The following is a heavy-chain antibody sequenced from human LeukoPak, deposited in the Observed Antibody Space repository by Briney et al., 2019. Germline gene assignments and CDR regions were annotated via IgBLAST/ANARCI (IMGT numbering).Heavy chain of an antibody. CDR1: GGSFSGYY. CDR2: INHSGST. Sequence: SETLPLTCAVYGGSFSGYYWSWIRQPPGKGLEWIGEINHSGSTNYNPSLKSRVTISVDTSKNQFSLKLSSVTAADTAVYYCARGLPSSQYPGLLWGQGTLVTVSS. J-gene: IGHJ4*02. V-gene: IGHV4-34*01. CDR3: ARGLPSSQYPGLL. D-gene: IGHD1-14*01.